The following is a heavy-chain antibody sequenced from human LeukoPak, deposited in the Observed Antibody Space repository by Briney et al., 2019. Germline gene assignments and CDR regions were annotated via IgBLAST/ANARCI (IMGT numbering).Heavy chain of an antibody. D-gene: IGHD3-22*01. CDR2: INHSGST. Sequence: PSETLSLTCAVYGGSFSGYYWSWLRQPPGEGREWSGEINHSGSTNSNPSLKSRLTMSADPSKNQFSLKLTSVTVADTATYYCVRQGTNSGYYLLDYSGQGHLVIASS. V-gene: IGHV4-34*01. CDR3: VRQGTNSGYYLLDY. J-gene: IGHJ4*02. CDR1: GGSFSGYY.